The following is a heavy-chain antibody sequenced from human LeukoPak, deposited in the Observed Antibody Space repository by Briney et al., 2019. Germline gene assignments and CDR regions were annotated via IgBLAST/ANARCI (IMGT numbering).Heavy chain of an antibody. CDR2: IRSKAYGGTT. J-gene: IGHJ3*02. Sequence: PGGSLRLSCTASGFTFGDYAMSWVRQAPGKGLEWVGFIRSKAYGGTTEYAASVKGRFTISRDDSKSIACLQMNSLKTEDTAVYYCTRDQDYYDSSGYGAFDIWGQGTMVTVSS. V-gene: IGHV3-49*04. CDR1: GFTFGDYA. D-gene: IGHD3-22*01. CDR3: TRDQDYYDSSGYGAFDI.